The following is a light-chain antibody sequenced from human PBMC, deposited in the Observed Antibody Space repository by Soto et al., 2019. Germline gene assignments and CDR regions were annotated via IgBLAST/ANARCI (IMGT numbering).Light chain of an antibody. CDR1: KAIGSS. CDR3: QQLNSYPLT. V-gene: IGKV1-9*01. Sequence: IKLTQSPSSLSASVGDSVTITCRASKAIGSSFAWYQQKPGKVPEVLIYGASTLQNGVPSRFSGSGSGTDFTLTISSIQPEDFATYCCQQLNSYPLTFGGGTKVDIK. CDR2: GAS. J-gene: IGKJ4*01.